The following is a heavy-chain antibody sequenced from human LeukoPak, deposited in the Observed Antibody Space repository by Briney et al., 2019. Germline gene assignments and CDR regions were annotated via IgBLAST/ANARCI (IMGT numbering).Heavy chain of an antibody. D-gene: IGHD4-17*01. J-gene: IGHJ4*02. CDR2: IYPGDSDT. V-gene: IGHV5-51*01. CDR3: ARRDYGVLEFDY. CDR1: GFTFSSYW. Sequence: GGSLRLSCAASGFTFSSYWIGWVRQMPGKGLEWMGIIYPGDSDTRYSPSFQGQVTISADKSISTAYLQWSSLKASDTAMYYCARRDYGVLEFDYWGQGTLVTVSS.